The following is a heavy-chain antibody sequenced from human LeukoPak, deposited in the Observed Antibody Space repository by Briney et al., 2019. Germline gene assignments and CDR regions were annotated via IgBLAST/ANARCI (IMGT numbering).Heavy chain of an antibody. J-gene: IGHJ3*02. CDR2: ISGYNGNT. D-gene: IGHD3-22*01. Sequence: ASVKVSCKASGYTFTNFGINWVRQAPGQGLEWMGWISGYNGNTNYAQNLLGRVTMTTDTSTSTAYMELRSLRSDDTAVYYCARHRLHRLHYDRSGYYHDAFDIWGQGTKVTVSS. CDR3: ARHRLHRLHYDRSGYYHDAFDI. CDR1: GYTFTNFG. V-gene: IGHV1-18*01.